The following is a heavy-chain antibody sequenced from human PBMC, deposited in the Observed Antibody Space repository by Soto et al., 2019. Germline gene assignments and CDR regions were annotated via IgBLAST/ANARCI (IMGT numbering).Heavy chain of an antibody. V-gene: IGHV3-7*01. J-gene: IGHJ5*01. Sequence: GGSLRLSCAASGFTFSYYWMTWVRQAPGKGLEWVAKIKEDESKKYYVDSVKGRFTVSRDNAKNTLYLQMNSLRGEDTAVYFCARANWNNVPLFDFWGQGTQVTVSS. CDR3: ARANWNNVPLFDF. CDR1: GFTFSYYW. CDR2: IKEDESKK. D-gene: IGHD1-1*01.